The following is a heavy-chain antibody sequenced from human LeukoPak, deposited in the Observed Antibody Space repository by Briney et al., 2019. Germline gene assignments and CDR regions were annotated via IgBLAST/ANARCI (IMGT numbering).Heavy chain of an antibody. Sequence: WGSLRLSCAASGFTFSSYAMSWVRQAPGKGLEWVSAISGSGGSTYYADSVKGRFTISRDNSKNTLYLQMNSLRAEDTAVYYCAKSEHSSGWSDYWGQGTLVTVSS. V-gene: IGHV3-23*01. CDR1: GFTFSSYA. CDR3: AKSEHSSGWSDY. J-gene: IGHJ4*02. CDR2: ISGSGGST. D-gene: IGHD6-19*01.